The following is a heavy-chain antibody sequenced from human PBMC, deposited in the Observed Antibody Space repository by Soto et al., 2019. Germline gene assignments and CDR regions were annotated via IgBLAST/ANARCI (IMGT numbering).Heavy chain of an antibody. D-gene: IGHD2-15*01. CDR3: AKGDLGYCSGGSCSHYYYGMDV. Sequence: EVQLVESGGGLVQPGRSLRLSCAASGFTFDDYAMHWVRQAPGKGLEWVSGSSWNSGSIGYADSVKGRFTISRDNAKNSLYLQMNSLRAEDTALYYCAKGDLGYCSGGSCSHYYYGMDVWGQGTTVTVSS. V-gene: IGHV3-9*01. CDR1: GFTFDDYA. CDR2: SSWNSGSI. J-gene: IGHJ6*02.